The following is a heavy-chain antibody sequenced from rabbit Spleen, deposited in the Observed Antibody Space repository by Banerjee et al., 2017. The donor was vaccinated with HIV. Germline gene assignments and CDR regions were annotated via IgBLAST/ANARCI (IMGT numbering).Heavy chain of an antibody. J-gene: IGHJ4*01. CDR2: IDPIFGRT. CDR3: ARDAGSGDYIDGYFNL. CDR1: GFDFSVYG. D-gene: IGHD8-1*01. V-gene: IGHV1S47*01. Sequence: QEQLVESGGGLVQPGRSLTLSCKASGFDFSVYGLSWVRQAPGKGLEWIGYIDPIFGRTYFASWVNGRFTISSHNAQNTLYLQLNSLTAADTATYFCARDAGSGDYIDGYFNLWGPGTLVTVS.